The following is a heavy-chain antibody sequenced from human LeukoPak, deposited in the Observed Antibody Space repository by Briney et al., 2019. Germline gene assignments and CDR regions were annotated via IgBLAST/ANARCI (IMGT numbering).Heavy chain of an antibody. V-gene: IGHV4-59*08. CDR2: IYYSGST. Sequence: SETLSLTCTVSGGSISSYYWSWIRQPPGKGLEWIGYIYYSGSTNYNPSLKSRVTISVDTSKNQFSLKLSSVTAADTAVYYCASHYFDDAFDVWGQGTMVTVSS. D-gene: IGHD3-10*01. CDR3: ASHYFDDAFDV. CDR1: GGSISSYY. J-gene: IGHJ3*01.